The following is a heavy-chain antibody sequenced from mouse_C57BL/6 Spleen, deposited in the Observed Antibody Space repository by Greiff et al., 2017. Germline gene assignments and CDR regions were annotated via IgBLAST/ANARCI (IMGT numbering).Heavy chain of an antibody. CDR3: ARRDSNYVFFAY. V-gene: IGHV3-6*01. CDR2: ISYDGSN. D-gene: IGHD2-5*01. CDR1: GYSITRGYY. Sequence: VQLKESGPGLVKPSQSLSLTCSVTGYSITRGYYWNWIRQFPGNKLEWMGYISYDGSNNYNPSLKNRISITRDTSKNQFFLKLNSVTTEDTATYYCARRDSNYVFFAYWGQGTLVTVSA. J-gene: IGHJ3*01.